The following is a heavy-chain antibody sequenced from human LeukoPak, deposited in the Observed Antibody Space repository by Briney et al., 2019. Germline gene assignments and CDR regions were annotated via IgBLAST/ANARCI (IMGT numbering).Heavy chain of an antibody. J-gene: IGHJ4*02. CDR1: GFTFSSYW. CDR3: ARDPYSSSSPLDY. D-gene: IGHD6-6*01. Sequence: PGGSLRLSCAASGFTFSSYWMSWVRQAPGKGLEWVANIKQDGSEKYYVDSMKGRFTISRDNAKNSLYLQMNSLRAEDTAVYYCARDPYSSSSPLDYWGQGTLVTVSS. V-gene: IGHV3-7*01. CDR2: IKQDGSEK.